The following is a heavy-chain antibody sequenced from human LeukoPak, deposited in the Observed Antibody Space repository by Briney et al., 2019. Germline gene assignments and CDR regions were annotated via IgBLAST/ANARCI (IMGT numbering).Heavy chain of an antibody. CDR2: FDPEDGET. D-gene: IGHD3-22*01. CDR3: ATFPPHYYDSSGYYFFEH. CDR1: GYTLTELS. V-gene: IGHV1-24*01. Sequence: ASVKVSCKVSGYTLTELSMHWVRQAPGKGLEWMGGFDPEDGETIYAQKFQGRVTMIEDTSTDTAYMELSSLRSEDTAVYYCATFPPHYYDSSGYYFFEHWGQGTLVTVSS. J-gene: IGHJ1*01.